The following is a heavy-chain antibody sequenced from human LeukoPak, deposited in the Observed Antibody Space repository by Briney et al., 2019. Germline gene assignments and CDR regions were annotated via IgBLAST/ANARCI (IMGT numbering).Heavy chain of an antibody. CDR1: GYTLTKNH. CDR2: IDPKSGGT. D-gene: IGHD7-27*01. Sequence: ASVKVSCKASGYTLTKNHLYWVRQAPGQGLEWMGWIDPKSGGTNIAQNFQGRLTMTRDTSINTAYMELTRLTSDDTTVYYCARELGINAFDVWGQGTMVTVSS. CDR3: ARELGINAFDV. J-gene: IGHJ3*01. V-gene: IGHV1-2*02.